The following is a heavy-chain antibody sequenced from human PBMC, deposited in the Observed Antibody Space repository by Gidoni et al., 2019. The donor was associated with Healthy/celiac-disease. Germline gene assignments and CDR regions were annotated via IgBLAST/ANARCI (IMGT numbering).Heavy chain of an antibody. V-gene: IGHV1-8*01. CDR1: GYTFTSYA. D-gene: IGHD2-15*01. CDR3: ARAIVVVVAATPRVYYYYGMDV. CDR2: MNPNSGNT. Sequence: QVQLVQSGAEVKKPGASVKVSCKASGYTFTSYAINWVRQATGQGLEWMGWMNPNSGNTGYAQKFQGRVTMTRNTSISTAYMELSSLRSEDTAVYYCARAIVVVVAATPRVYYYYGMDVWGQGTTVTVSS. J-gene: IGHJ6*02.